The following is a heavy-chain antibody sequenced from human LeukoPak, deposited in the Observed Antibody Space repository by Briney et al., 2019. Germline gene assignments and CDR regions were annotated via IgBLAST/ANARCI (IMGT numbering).Heavy chain of an antibody. CDR3: ARLHRYGYYYYYMDV. V-gene: IGHV3-53*01. CDR1: GFTVSSNS. J-gene: IGHJ6*03. D-gene: IGHD5-18*01. Sequence: GGSLRLSCTVSGFTVSSNSMSWVRQAPGKGLEWVSFIYSDNTHYSDSVKGRFTISRDNSKNTLYLQMNSLRADDTALYFCARLHRYGYYYYYMDVWGKGTTVSVSS. CDR2: IYSDNT.